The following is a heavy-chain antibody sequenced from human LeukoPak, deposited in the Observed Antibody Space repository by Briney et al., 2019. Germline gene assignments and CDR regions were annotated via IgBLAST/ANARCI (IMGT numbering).Heavy chain of an antibody. V-gene: IGHV3-74*01. CDR3: AKASFGESNYYGLDV. CDR1: GFTFSNYW. J-gene: IGHJ6*02. D-gene: IGHD3-10*01. Sequence: PGGSLRLSCAASGFTFSNYWMHWVRQVPGKGLVWVSRIGTDGSSTTYADYVKGRFTISRDNAKNTLYLQMNSLRAEDTAVYYCAKASFGESNYYGLDVWGQGTTVTVSS. CDR2: IGTDGSST.